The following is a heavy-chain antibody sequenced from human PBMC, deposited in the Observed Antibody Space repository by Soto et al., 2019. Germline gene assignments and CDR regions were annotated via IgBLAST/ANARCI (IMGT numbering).Heavy chain of an antibody. D-gene: IGHD3-9*01. V-gene: IGHV3-33*03. CDR3: ASGGYDILTGYYDY. Sequence: GGSLRLSCAASGFTFSSYGMHWVRQAPGRGLEWVAVIWYDGSNKYYVDSVKGRFTISRDNAKNSLYLQMNSLRAEDTAVYYCASGGYDILTGYYDYWGQGTLVTVTS. J-gene: IGHJ4*02. CDR2: IWYDGSNK. CDR1: GFTFSSYG.